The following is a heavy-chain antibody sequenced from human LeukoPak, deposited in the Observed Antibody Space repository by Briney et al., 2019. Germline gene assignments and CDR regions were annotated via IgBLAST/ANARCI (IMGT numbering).Heavy chain of an antibody. CDR1: GFTFSSYE. J-gene: IGHJ4*02. Sequence: PGGSLRLSCAASGFTFSSYEMNWVRQAPGKGLDWVSHISSSGSTIYYADSVKGRFTISRDNAKNSLYLQMNSLRAEDTAVYYCAREGYSYGKGYFDYWGQGTLVTVSS. D-gene: IGHD5-18*01. CDR3: AREGYSYGKGYFDY. CDR2: ISSSGSTI. V-gene: IGHV3-48*03.